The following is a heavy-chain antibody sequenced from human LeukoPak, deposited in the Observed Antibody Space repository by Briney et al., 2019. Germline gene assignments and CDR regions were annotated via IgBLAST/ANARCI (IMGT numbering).Heavy chain of an antibody. CDR1: GFTFSSAG. CDR3: AAMVRGVIRNWFDP. CDR2: IRYDGSNK. J-gene: IGHJ5*02. D-gene: IGHD3-10*01. Sequence: PGGSLRLSCVASGFTFSSAGMRWVRHALRRGLGWVAFIRYDGSNKYYADSVKGRFTISRDNSKNTLYLQMNRLRAEDTAVYYCAAMVRGVIRNWFDPWGQGTLVTVSS. V-gene: IGHV3-30*02.